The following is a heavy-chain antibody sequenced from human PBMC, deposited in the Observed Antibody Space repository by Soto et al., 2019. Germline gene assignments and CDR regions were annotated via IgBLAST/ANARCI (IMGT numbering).Heavy chain of an antibody. V-gene: IGHV1-18*01. CDR1: GYTFPSYG. D-gene: IGHD6-13*01. J-gene: IGHJ4*02. CDR3: ARDAPTIAAQDDY. Sequence: QVQLVQSGAEVKKPGASVKVSCKASGYTFPSYGISWVRQAPGQGLEWMGWISAYNGNTNYAQKLQGRVAMTTDTSTSTAYRELRSLRSDDTAVYYCARDAPTIAAQDDYWGQGTLVTVSS. CDR2: ISAYNGNT.